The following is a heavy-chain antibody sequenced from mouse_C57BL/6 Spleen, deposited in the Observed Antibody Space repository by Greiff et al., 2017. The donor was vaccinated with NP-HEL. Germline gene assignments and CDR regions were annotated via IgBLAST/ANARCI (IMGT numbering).Heavy chain of an antibody. CDR1: GYTFTSYW. J-gene: IGHJ4*01. V-gene: IGHV1-69*01. Sequence: VQLQQSGAELVMPGASVKLSCKASGYTFTSYWMHWVKQRPGQGLEWIGEIDPSDSYTNYNQKFKGKSTLTVDKSSSTAYMQLSSLTSEDSAVYYCARLEGPYYYARDDWGQGTSVTVSS. CDR2: IDPSDSYT. CDR3: ARLEGPYYYARDD.